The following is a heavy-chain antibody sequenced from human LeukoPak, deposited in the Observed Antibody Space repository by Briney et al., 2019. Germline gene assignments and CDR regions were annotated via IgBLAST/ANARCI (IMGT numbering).Heavy chain of an antibody. CDR1: GYPFTSYA. Sequence: ASVQVSCQASGYPFTSYAMHWGRQAPGQRLEWMGWINAGNGNTKYSQKFQGRVTITRDTSASTAYMELSSLRSEDAAVYYCAREKILEWLLYFDYWGQGTLVTVSS. CDR3: AREKILEWLLYFDY. CDR2: INAGNGNT. J-gene: IGHJ4*02. V-gene: IGHV1-3*01. D-gene: IGHD3-3*01.